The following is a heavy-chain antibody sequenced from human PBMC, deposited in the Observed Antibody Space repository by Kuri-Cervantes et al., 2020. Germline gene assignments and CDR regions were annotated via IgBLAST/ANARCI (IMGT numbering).Heavy chain of an antibody. V-gene: IGHV3-30*18. J-gene: IGHJ4*02. Sequence: GGSLRPSGAASGFTLSNFAMHWVRQAPGKGLEGVATISSDRGNEHYADSVKGRFTISRDNAKNSLYLQMNSLRAEDTAVYYCAKPSMGYSNYLGNDYWGQGTLVTVSS. CDR3: AKPSMGYSNYLGNDY. CDR2: ISSDRGNE. D-gene: IGHD4-11*01. CDR1: GFTLSNFA.